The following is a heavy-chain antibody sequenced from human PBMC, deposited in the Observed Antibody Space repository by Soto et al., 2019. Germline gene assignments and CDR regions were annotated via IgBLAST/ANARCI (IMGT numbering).Heavy chain of an antibody. D-gene: IGHD6-13*01. Sequence: PGGSLRLSCAASGFTFSSYSMNWVRQAPGKGLELVSSISSSSSYIYYADSVKGRFTISRDNAKNSLYLQMNSLRAEDTAVYYCARWGIAAGDYWGQGTLVTVSS. J-gene: IGHJ4*02. CDR2: ISSSSSYI. V-gene: IGHV3-21*01. CDR1: GFTFSSYS. CDR3: ARWGIAAGDY.